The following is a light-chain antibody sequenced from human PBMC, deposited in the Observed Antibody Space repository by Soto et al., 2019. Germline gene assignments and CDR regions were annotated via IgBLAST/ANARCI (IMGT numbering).Light chain of an antibody. Sequence: QSVLTQPPSVSGAPGQRVTISCTGSSSNIGAGYDVHWYQQLPGTAPKLLIYGNINRPSGVPDRFSGSKSGTSASLAITWLQAEDEADDYCQSYDSSLTAYVFGTGTKLTVL. J-gene: IGLJ1*01. CDR2: GNI. V-gene: IGLV1-40*01. CDR3: QSYDSSLTAYV. CDR1: SSNIGAGYD.